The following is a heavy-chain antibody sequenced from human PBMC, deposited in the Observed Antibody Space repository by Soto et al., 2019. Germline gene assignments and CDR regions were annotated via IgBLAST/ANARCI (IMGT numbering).Heavy chain of an antibody. J-gene: IGHJ5*02. CDR2: IYSGGST. CDR1: GFTVSSNY. D-gene: IGHD2-15*01. Sequence: EVQLVESGGGLVQPGGSLRLSCAASGFTVSSNYMSWVRQAPGKGLEWVSVIYSGGSTYYADSVKGRFTISRDNSKNTLNLQMNSLRAEDTAVYYCARDRQISSWFDPWGQGTLVTVSS. V-gene: IGHV3-66*01. CDR3: ARDRQISSWFDP.